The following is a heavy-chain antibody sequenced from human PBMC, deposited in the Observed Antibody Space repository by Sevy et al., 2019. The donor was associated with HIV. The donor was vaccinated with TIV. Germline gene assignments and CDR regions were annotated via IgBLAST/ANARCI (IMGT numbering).Heavy chain of an antibody. Sequence: AAVKVSCKASGYTFTSYGISWVRQAPGQGLEWMGWISAYNGNTNYTQKLQGRVTMTTDTSTSTAYMELRSLRSDDTAVYYCATWYHILTGYDYWGQGTLVTVSS. D-gene: IGHD3-9*01. J-gene: IGHJ4*02. CDR1: GYTFTSYG. CDR2: ISAYNGNT. V-gene: IGHV1-18*01. CDR3: ATWYHILTGYDY.